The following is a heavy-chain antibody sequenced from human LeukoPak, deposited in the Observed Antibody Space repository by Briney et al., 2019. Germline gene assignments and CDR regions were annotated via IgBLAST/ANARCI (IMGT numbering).Heavy chain of an antibody. CDR2: ISAYNGNT. Sequence: ASVKVSCKASGYTFTSYGISWVRQAPGQGLEWMGWISAYNGNTNYAQKLQGRVTMTTGTSTSTAYMELRSLRSDDTAVYYCARGPGDRVTATSSGYYGMDVWGQGTTVTVSS. J-gene: IGHJ6*02. CDR3: ARGPGDRVTATSSGYYGMDV. CDR1: GYTFTSYG. D-gene: IGHD2-21*02. V-gene: IGHV1-18*01.